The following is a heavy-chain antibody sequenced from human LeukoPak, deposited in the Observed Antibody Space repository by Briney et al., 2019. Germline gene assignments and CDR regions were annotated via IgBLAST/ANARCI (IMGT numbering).Heavy chain of an antibody. D-gene: IGHD2-2*01. CDR2: ISYDGSNK. J-gene: IGHJ6*03. CDR3: ARGGVPAAMGDYYYYMDV. Sequence: QSGGSLRLSCAASGFTFSSYVMHWVRQAPGKALEWVAVISYDGSNKYYADSVKGRFTISRDNSKNTLYLQMNSLRAEDTAVYYCARGGVPAAMGDYYYYMDVWGKGTTVTVTS. CDR1: GFTFSSYV. V-gene: IGHV3-30*04.